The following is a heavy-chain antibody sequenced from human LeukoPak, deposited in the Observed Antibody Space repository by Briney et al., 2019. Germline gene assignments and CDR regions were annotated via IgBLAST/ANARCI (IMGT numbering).Heavy chain of an antibody. D-gene: IGHD3-9*01. Sequence: SETLSLTCTVSGGSISSSSYYWGWIRQPPGKGLEWIGSIYYSGSIYYNPSLKSRVTISVDTSKNQFSLKLSSVTAADTAVYYCARLILTGYYYFDYWGQGTLVTVSS. CDR1: GGSISSSSYY. J-gene: IGHJ4*02. CDR3: ARLILTGYYYFDY. V-gene: IGHV4-39*01. CDR2: IYYSGSI.